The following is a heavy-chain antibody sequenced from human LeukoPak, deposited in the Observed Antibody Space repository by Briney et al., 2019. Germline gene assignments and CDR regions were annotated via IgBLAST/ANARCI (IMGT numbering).Heavy chain of an antibody. V-gene: IGHV3-73*01. D-gene: IGHD4-17*01. J-gene: IGHJ5*02. Sequence: GGSLRLSCAASGFTFSGPAMHWVRQASGKGLEWVGRIRSKANSYATAYAASVKGRFTISRDDSKNTAYLQMNSLKTEDTAVYYCTRLDGDYVDWFDPWGQGTLVTVSS. CDR2: IRSKANSYAT. CDR1: GFTFSGPA. CDR3: TRLDGDYVDWFDP.